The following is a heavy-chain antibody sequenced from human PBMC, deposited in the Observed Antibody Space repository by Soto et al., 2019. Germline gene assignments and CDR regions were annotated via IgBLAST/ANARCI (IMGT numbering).Heavy chain of an antibody. J-gene: IGHJ4*02. D-gene: IGHD2-21*01. CDR2: ISGSGGST. Sequence: GGVLRLSCGAAGVTFSSYGMSGVRQAPGKGLEWVSAISGSGGSTYYADSVKGRFTISRDNSKNTLYLQMNSLRAEDTAVYYCAKDLARVADYWGPGTLVTVSS. CDR1: GVTFSSYG. CDR3: AKDLARVADY. V-gene: IGHV3-23*01.